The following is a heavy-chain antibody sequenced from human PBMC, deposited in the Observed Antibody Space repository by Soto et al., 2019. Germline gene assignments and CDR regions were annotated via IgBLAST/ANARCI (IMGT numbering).Heavy chain of an antibody. CDR3: VKEPLRYFDWFFDY. Sequence: EVQLVESGGGLVQPGGSLRLSCSASGFTFSSYAMHWVRQAPGKGLEYVSAISSNGGSTYYADSVKGRFTISRDNFKNTLYLQMSSLRAEDTAVYYCVKEPLRYFDWFFDYWGQGARVTVSS. J-gene: IGHJ4*02. CDR1: GFTFSSYA. CDR2: ISSNGGST. D-gene: IGHD3-9*01. V-gene: IGHV3-64D*08.